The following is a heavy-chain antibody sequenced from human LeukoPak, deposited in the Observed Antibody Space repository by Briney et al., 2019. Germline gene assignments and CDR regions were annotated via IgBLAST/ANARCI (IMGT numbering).Heavy chain of an antibody. Sequence: QPGGSLRLSCAASGFTFSDYWMHWVRQAPGKGLVWVSRINTDGTFIRHADSVQGRFTISRDAAKHTLFLQINSLRAEDTAVYYCARQARVGGALQYWGQGVLVTVSA. V-gene: IGHV3-74*01. J-gene: IGHJ4*02. CDR2: INTDGTFI. CDR3: ARQARVGGALQY. D-gene: IGHD1-26*01. CDR1: GFTFSDYW.